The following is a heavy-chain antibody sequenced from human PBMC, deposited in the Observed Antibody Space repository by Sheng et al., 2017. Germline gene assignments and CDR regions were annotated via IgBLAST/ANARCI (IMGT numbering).Heavy chain of an antibody. CDR1: GGSISSSSYY. J-gene: IGHJ4*02. D-gene: IGHD2-8*02. V-gene: IGHV4-39*07. CDR3: VRDHRLFLWSFDS. Sequence: QLQLQESGPGLVKASETLSLTCSVSGGSISSSSYYWAWIRQPPGEGLEWLGTVYYDGNSSFKPSLRSRLFMXVDTTNNQFSLRLKSVTAADTAVYFCVRDHRLFLWSFDSWGQGTLVTVSS. CDR2: VYYDGNS.